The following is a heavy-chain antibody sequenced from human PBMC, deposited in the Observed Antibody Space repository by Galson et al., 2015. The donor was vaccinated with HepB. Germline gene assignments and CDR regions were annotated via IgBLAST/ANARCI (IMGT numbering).Heavy chain of an antibody. Sequence: SVKVSCKASGYTFTSYYMHWVRQAPGQGLEWMGIINPNGGSTSYAQKFQGRVTMTRDTSTSTVYMELSSLRSEDTAVYYCARAGGDYDFWSGYSDRLDYFDYWGQGTLVTVSS. CDR1: GYTFTSYY. V-gene: IGHV1-46*01. D-gene: IGHD3-3*01. J-gene: IGHJ4*02. CDR3: ARAGGDYDFWSGYSDRLDYFDY. CDR2: INPNGGST.